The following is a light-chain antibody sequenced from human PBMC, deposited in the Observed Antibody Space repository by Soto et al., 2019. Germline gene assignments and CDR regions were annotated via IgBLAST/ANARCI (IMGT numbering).Light chain of an antibody. J-gene: IGKJ1*01. Sequence: EIVMTQSPATLSVSPGDRVTLSCRASQSVGTNLAWYQQKPGQAPKLLIYGASTRATGIPARFSGSGSGTEFTLTISSLQSEDIAVYHCQQYNDWPPRTFGQGTKVEIK. CDR3: QQYNDWPPRT. CDR2: GAS. V-gene: IGKV3-15*01. CDR1: QSVGTN.